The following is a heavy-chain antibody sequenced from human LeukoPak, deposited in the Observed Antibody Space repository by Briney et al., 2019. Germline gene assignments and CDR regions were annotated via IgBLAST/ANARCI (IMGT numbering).Heavy chain of an antibody. J-gene: IGHJ4*02. CDR3: ATEGRWELQGSPAFDY. D-gene: IGHD1-26*01. Sequence: ASVKVSCKVSGYTLTELSMHWVRQAPGKGLEWMGGFDPEDGETTYAQKFQGRVTMTEDTSTDTAYMELSSLRSEDTAVYYCATEGRWELQGSPAFDYWGQGTLVTVSS. CDR1: GYTLTELS. CDR2: FDPEDGET. V-gene: IGHV1-24*01.